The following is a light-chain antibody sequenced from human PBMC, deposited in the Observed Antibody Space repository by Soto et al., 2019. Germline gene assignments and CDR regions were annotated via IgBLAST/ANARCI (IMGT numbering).Light chain of an antibody. CDR2: DVS. V-gene: IGLV2-14*01. J-gene: IGLJ1*01. CDR3: SSYTSSSPYV. CDR1: GSDVGGYNY. Sequence: QSALTQPASVSGSPGQSITISCTGTGSDVGGYNYVSWYQQYPGKAPKLMIYDVSNRPSGVSNRFSGSKSGNTASLTISGLQAEDEADYYCSSYTSSSPYVFGTGTKLTVL.